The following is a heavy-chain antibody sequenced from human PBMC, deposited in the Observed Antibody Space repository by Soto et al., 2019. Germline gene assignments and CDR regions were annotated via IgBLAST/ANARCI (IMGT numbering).Heavy chain of an antibody. CDR2: ISYDGSNK. CDR1: GFTFSSYA. CDR3: ARDRAVTTPIFDY. J-gene: IGHJ4*02. D-gene: IGHD4-17*01. V-gene: IGHV3-30-3*01. Sequence: QVQLVESGGGVVQPGRSLRLSCAASGFTFSSYAMHWVRQAPGKGLEWVAVISYDGSNKYYADSVKGRFTIPRDNSKNTLYLQMNSLRAEDTAVYYCARDRAVTTPIFDYWGQGTLVTVSS.